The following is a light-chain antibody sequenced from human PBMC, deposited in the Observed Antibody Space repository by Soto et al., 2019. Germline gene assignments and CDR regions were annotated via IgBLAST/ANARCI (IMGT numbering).Light chain of an antibody. Sequence: LTQPASVSGSPGQSITISCTGTSSDVGGYNYVSWYQQHPGKAPKLMIYDVSNRPSGVSNRFSGSKSGNTASLTISGLQAEDEADYYCSSXXSSSVLVFGTGTKVTVL. CDR1: SSDVGGYNY. J-gene: IGLJ1*01. CDR2: DVS. CDR3: SSXXSSSVLV. V-gene: IGLV2-14*01.